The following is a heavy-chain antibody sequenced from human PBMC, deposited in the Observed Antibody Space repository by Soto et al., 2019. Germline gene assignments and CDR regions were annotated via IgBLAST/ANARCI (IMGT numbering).Heavy chain of an antibody. Sequence: GESLKISCKGSGYNFTNYWIGWVRQMPGKGLQSMGIIYPGDSDTRYSPSFQGQVTISADKSISTAYLQWSSLKASDTAMYYCAGGGVRGVVTRTRDYYGMDVWGQGTTVTVSS. V-gene: IGHV5-51*01. CDR1: GYNFTNYW. CDR3: AGGGVRGVVTRTRDYYGMDV. CDR2: IYPGDSDT. D-gene: IGHD3-10*01. J-gene: IGHJ6*02.